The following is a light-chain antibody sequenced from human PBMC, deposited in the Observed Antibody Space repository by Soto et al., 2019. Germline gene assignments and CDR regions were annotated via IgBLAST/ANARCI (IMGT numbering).Light chain of an antibody. CDR1: NSDVGSYNL. CDR3: CSYGGISTYV. CDR2: EVN. J-gene: IGLJ1*01. Sequence: QSALTQPASVSGSPGQSITISCTGTNSDVGSYNLVSWYQQQPSKAPKLIIYEVNKRPSGISNRFSGSKSANTAPLTISGLQAEDEADYYCCSYGGISTYVFGTGTKLTVL. V-gene: IGLV2-23*02.